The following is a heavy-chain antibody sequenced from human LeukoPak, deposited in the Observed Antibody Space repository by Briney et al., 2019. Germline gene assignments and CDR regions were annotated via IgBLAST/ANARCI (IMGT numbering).Heavy chain of an antibody. J-gene: IGHJ5*02. D-gene: IGHD2-15*01. V-gene: IGHV3-23*01. Sequence: KSGGSLRLSCAASEFTFSGYATSWVRQAPGKGLEWVSSINAISGNTYYADSVKGRFTISRDNSKNTLYLQMNSLRAEDTAVYYCAKDSPRCGSCPGWFDPWGQGTLVTVSS. CDR2: INAISGNT. CDR3: AKDSPRCGSCPGWFDP. CDR1: EFTFSGYA.